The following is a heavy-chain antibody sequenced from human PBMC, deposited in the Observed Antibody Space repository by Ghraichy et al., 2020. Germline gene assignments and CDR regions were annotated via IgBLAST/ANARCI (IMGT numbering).Heavy chain of an antibody. Sequence: SQTLSLTCTVSGGSISSNSYYWGWIRQPPGKGLEWIGSIYYSGNTYYNPSLKSRVTISVDTSKNQFSLKLSSVTAADTAVYYCARVGLPYYYYYYMDVWGKGTPVTVSS. CDR2: IYYSGNT. CDR3: ARVGLPYYYYYYMDV. J-gene: IGHJ6*03. CDR1: GGSISSNSYY. V-gene: IGHV4-39*01.